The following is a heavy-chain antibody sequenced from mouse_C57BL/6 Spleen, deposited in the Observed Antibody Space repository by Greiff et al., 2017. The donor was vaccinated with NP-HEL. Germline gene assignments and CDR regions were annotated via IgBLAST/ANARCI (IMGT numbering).Heavy chain of an antibody. D-gene: IGHD1-1*01. V-gene: IGHV1-82*01. J-gene: IGHJ4*01. CDR3: ARSPHYGRAMDY. CDR2: IYPGDGDT. Sequence: VKLQESGPELVKPGASVKISCKASGYAFSSSWMNWVKQRPGKGLEWIGRIYPGDGDTNYNGKFKGKATLTADKSSSTAYMQLSSLTSEDSAVYFCARSPHYGRAMDYWGQGTSVTVSS. CDR1: GYAFSSSW.